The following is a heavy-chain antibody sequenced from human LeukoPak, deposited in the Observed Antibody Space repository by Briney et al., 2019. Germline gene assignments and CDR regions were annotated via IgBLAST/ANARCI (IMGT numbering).Heavy chain of an antibody. Sequence: PSETLSLTCAVYGGSFSSYYWSWIRQPPGKGLEWIGEINHGGSTNYNPSLKSRVTISVDTSKNQFSLKLSSVTAADTAVYYCARCLGFLIGSSWYPDAFDIWGQGTMVTVSS. CDR2: INHGGST. J-gene: IGHJ3*02. V-gene: IGHV4-34*01. CDR1: GGSFSSYY. D-gene: IGHD6-13*01. CDR3: ARCLGFLIGSSWYPDAFDI.